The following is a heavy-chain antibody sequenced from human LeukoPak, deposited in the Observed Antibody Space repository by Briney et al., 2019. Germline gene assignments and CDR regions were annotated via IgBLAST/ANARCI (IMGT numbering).Heavy chain of an antibody. CDR3: ARHQHQLVTGYDY. D-gene: IGHD6-13*01. J-gene: IGHJ4*02. CDR2: SCTSGST. V-gene: IGHV4-4*09. CDR1: GGSISSNC. Sequence: SETLSLTCTVSGGSISSNCWNWIRQPPGKGLEWIGYSCTSGSTNYTPSLMSRVTISVDTFKNQFSLKLISVTAADTAVYYCARHQHQLVTGYDYWGQGTLVTVSS.